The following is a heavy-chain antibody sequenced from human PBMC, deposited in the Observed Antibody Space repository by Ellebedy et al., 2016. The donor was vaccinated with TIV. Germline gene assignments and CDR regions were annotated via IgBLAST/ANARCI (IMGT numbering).Heavy chain of an antibody. V-gene: IGHV3-74*01. CDR2: IDQYGSGT. CDR3: ARDRPGDNFFFDY. CDR1: GFTFSDHY. Sequence: PGGSLRLSCAVSGFTFSDHYMDWVRLAPGKGPVWVARIDQYGSGTDYADFVKGRFTISRDNARDMLYLQMNSLRAEDTGLYYCARDRPGDNFFFDYWGQGTPVTVSS. D-gene: IGHD2-21*01. J-gene: IGHJ4*02.